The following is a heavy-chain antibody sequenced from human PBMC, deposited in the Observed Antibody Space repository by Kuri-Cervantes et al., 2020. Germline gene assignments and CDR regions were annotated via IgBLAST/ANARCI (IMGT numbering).Heavy chain of an antibody. CDR2: INQDGTVK. J-gene: IGHJ6*02. CDR3: GKDIMAGGMDV. Sequence: GGSLRLSCAVYGGSFSGYYWSWIRQPPGKGLEWVANINQDGTVKYYVDSMKGRFTISRDNAKNSLYLQMNSLRAEATAVYYCGKDIMAGGMDVWGQGTTVTVSS. V-gene: IGHV3-7*01. D-gene: IGHD2-8*01. CDR1: GGSFSGYY.